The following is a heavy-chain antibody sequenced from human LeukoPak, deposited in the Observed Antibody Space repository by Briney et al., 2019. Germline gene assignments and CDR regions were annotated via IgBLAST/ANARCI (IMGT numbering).Heavy chain of an antibody. Sequence: GGSLRLSCAASGFTFSTYAMSWVRQAPGKGLEWVSAVSGSGDGSAGLTYYADSVKGRLTISRDNSKNTLYLQMNSLRAEDTAVYYCAKALSPITMIVVVITTQPPYFDYWGQGTLVTVSS. D-gene: IGHD3-22*01. CDR3: AKALSPITMIVVVITTQPPYFDY. J-gene: IGHJ4*02. CDR2: VSGSGDGSAGLT. V-gene: IGHV3-23*01. CDR1: GFTFSTYA.